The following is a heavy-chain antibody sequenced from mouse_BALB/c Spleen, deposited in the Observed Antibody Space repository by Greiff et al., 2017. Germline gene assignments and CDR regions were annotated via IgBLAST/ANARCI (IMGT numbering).Heavy chain of an antibody. CDR2: IDPANGNT. CDR3: ARDYGSSYGNAMDY. D-gene: IGHD1-1*01. Sequence: EVKLVESGAELVKPGASVKLSCTASGFNIKDTYMHWVKQRPEQGLEWIGRIDPANGNTKYDPKFQGKATITADTSSNTAYLQLSSLTSEDTAVYYCARDYGSSYGNAMDYWGQGTSVTVSS. V-gene: IGHV14-3*02. CDR1: GFNIKDTY. J-gene: IGHJ4*01.